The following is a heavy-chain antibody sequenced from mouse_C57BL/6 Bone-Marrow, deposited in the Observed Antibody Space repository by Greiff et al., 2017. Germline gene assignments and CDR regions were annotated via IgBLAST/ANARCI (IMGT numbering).Heavy chain of an antibody. V-gene: IGHV5-2*01. CDR2: INSDGGST. Sequence: EVQLMESGGGLVQPGESLKLSCESNEYEFPSHDMSWVRKTPEKGLELVAAINSDGGSTYYPDTMERRFIISRDNTKKTLYLQMSSLRSEDTALYYCARLGAQAFYYAMDYWGQGTSVTVSS. J-gene: IGHJ4*01. CDR1: EYEFPSHD. D-gene: IGHD3-2*02. CDR3: ARLGAQAFYYAMDY.